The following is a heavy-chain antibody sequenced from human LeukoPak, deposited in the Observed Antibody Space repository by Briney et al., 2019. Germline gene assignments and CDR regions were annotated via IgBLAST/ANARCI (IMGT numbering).Heavy chain of an antibody. V-gene: IGHV3-64D*09. Sequence: GGSLRLSCSASGFTFSDHVMHWVRQAPGKGLEYVSAISSNGRSTHYADSVKGRFTISRDNSKSTLYLQMSSLRADDTAVYHCVRRRASYYDSSGYPMPFDYWGQGILVTVSS. CDR3: VRRRASYYDSSGYPMPFDY. J-gene: IGHJ4*02. CDR1: GFTFSDHV. D-gene: IGHD3-22*01. CDR2: ISSNGRST.